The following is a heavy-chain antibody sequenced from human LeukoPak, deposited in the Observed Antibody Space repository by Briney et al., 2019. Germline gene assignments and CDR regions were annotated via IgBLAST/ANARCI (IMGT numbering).Heavy chain of an antibody. CDR1: GYTFTSYG. Sequence: ASVKVSCKASGYTFTSYGISWVRQAPGQGLEWMGWISAYNGNTNYAQKLQGRVTVTTDTSTSTAYMELRSLRSDDTAVYYCARNTVRYNWNDDFDYWGQGTLVTVSS. J-gene: IGHJ4*02. V-gene: IGHV1-18*01. CDR2: ISAYNGNT. D-gene: IGHD1-20*01. CDR3: ARNTVRYNWNDDFDY.